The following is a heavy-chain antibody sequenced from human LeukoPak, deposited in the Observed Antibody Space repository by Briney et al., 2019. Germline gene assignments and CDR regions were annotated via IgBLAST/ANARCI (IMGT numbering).Heavy chain of an antibody. CDR1: GFTFSTAW. V-gene: IGHV3-15*01. CDR2: ITNKRDGGTT. D-gene: IGHD6-13*01. J-gene: IGHJ4*02. Sequence: GGSLRLSCAASGFTFSTAWMNWVRQAPGKGLEWVGLITNKRDGGTTTYAAPVKDRFVISRDDSKNTLYLQLNSLKTDDTAVYYCTTGYSNTWHDHYWGQGTLVTVS. CDR3: TTGYSNTWHDHY.